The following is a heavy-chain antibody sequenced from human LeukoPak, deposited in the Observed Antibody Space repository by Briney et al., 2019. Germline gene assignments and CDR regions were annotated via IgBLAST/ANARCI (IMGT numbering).Heavy chain of an antibody. Sequence: PGGSLRLSCAASGFTFRYYGMTWVRQAPGKGLEWVSGISGSGGSTNYADSVKGRFTISRDNSKNTLYLQMNSLRAEDTAVYYCAKDVGYNGSGPWGQGTLVTVSS. J-gene: IGHJ5*02. V-gene: IGHV3-23*01. CDR3: AKDVGYNGSGP. CDR1: GFTFRYYG. CDR2: ISGSGGST. D-gene: IGHD3-10*01.